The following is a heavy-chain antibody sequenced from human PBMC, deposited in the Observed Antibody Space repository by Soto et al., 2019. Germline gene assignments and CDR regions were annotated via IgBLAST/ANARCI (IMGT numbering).Heavy chain of an antibody. V-gene: IGHV4-39*01. Sequence: SETLSLTCTVSAGSISSSSYYWGWIRQPPGKGLEWIGSIYYSGSTYYNPSLKSRVTISVDPSKNQFSLKLSSVTAADTAVYYCARSYYYGSGSYYNVPTTNWFDPWGQGTLVTVSS. CDR1: AGSISSSSYY. J-gene: IGHJ5*02. CDR3: ARSYYYGSGSYYNVPTTNWFDP. CDR2: IYYSGST. D-gene: IGHD3-10*01.